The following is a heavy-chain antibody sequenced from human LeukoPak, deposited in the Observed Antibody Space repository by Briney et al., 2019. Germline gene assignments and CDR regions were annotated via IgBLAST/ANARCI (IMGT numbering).Heavy chain of an antibody. V-gene: IGHV7-4-1*02. CDR3: ARARVFDY. Sequence: ASVKVSCKASGYTFSTYGINWVRQAPGQGPEWMGWINTKTGKPMYVQGFTGRFVFSLDTSVSTAYLQISSLKAEDTAMYYCARARVFDYWGQGTLVTVSA. CDR1: GYTFSTYG. CDR2: INTKTGKP. J-gene: IGHJ4*02.